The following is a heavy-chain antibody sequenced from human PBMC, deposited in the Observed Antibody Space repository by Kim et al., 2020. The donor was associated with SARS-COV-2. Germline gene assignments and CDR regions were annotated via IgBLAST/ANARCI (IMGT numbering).Heavy chain of an antibody. CDR3: ARDVAAAGTNYYYYGMDV. CDR1: GFTLSSYW. D-gene: IGHD6-13*01. Sequence: GGSLRLSCAASGFTLSSYWMSWVRQAPGKGLEWVANIKQDGSEKYYVDSVKGRFTISRDNAKNSLYLQMNSLRAEDTAVYYCARDVAAAGTNYYYYGMDVWGQGTTVTVSS. V-gene: IGHV3-7*03. J-gene: IGHJ6*02. CDR2: IKQDGSEK.